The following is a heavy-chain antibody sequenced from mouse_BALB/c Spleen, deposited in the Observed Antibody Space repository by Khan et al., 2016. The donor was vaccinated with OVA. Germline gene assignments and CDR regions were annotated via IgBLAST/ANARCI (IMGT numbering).Heavy chain of an antibody. D-gene: IGHD4-1*01. CDR3: TRDSLTGTGAMDY. J-gene: IGHJ4*01. CDR1: GFTFSRYT. Sequence: EVKLVESGGGFVKPGGSLKLSCAASGFTFSRYTMSWVRQTPEKRLEWVATISSGGSYTYYPDSVKGRFTLSSDKAKNTLSLQKSSLKSEVTAMYYCTRDSLTGTGAMDYWGQGTSVTGSS. CDR2: ISSGGSYT. V-gene: IGHV5-6-4*01.